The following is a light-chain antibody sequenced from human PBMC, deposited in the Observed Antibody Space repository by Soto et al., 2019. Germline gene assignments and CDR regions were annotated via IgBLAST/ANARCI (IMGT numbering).Light chain of an antibody. V-gene: IGKV1-5*03. CDR2: KAS. J-gene: IGKJ5*01. CDR1: QSSSSW. Sequence: EIQMTQSPSTLSASVGDRVTITCRASQSSSSWLAWYQQKPGKAPKLLIYKASTLESGVPSRFSGSGSGTEFTLTISSLQPDDFAIYYCQQAYSAPITFGQGTRLEIK. CDR3: QQAYSAPIT.